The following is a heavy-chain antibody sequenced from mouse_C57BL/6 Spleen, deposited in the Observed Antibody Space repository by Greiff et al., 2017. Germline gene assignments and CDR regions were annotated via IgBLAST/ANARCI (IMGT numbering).Heavy chain of an antibody. D-gene: IGHD2-4*01. CDR2: ISSGSSTI. CDR1: GFTFSDYG. V-gene: IGHV5-17*01. CDR3: AGDYDDYFDY. J-gene: IGHJ2*01. Sequence: EVKVVESGGGLVKPGGSLKLSCAASGFTFSDYGMHWVRQAPEKGLEWVAYISSGSSTIYYADTVKGRFTISRDNAKNTLFLQMTSLRSEDTAMYYCAGDYDDYFDYWGQGTTLTVSS.